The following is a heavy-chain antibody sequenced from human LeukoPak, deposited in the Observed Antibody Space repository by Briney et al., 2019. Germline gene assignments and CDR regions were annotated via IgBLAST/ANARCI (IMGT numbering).Heavy chain of an antibody. CDR3: ARDVVGYYDSIYDY. Sequence: GGSLRLSCAASGFTFSRYWMTWVRQAPGKGLEWVANIKEDGSEKYYVDSVKGRFTISRDDAKNSLYLQMNSLRAEDTAVYYCARDVVGYYDSIYDYWGQGTLVTVSS. V-gene: IGHV3-7*01. J-gene: IGHJ4*02. CDR1: GFTFSRYW. D-gene: IGHD3-22*01. CDR2: IKEDGSEK.